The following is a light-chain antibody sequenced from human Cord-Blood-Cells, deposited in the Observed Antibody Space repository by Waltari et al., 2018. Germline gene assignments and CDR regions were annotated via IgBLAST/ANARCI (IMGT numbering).Light chain of an antibody. J-gene: IGKJ1*01. Sequence: EIVLTQSPGTLPFSPGERATVSCRASQSVSSSYLAWYQQKPGQAPRLLIYGASSRATGIPDRFSGSGSGTDFTLTISRLEPEDLAVYYCQQYGSSPTFGEGTKVEIK. CDR1: QSVSSSY. V-gene: IGKV3-20*01. CDR2: GAS. CDR3: QQYGSSPT.